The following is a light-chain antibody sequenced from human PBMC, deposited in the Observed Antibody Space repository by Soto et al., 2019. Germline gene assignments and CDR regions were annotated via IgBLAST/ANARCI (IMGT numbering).Light chain of an antibody. J-gene: IGLJ2*01. Sequence: QSALTQPPSASGSPGQSVAISCTGTTSDVGGYNYVSWYQQHPGKAPKPIIYEVTKRPSGVPDRFSGSKSGNTASLTVSGLQGEDEADYYCSSYVASNTLVFGGGTQLTVL. CDR1: TSDVGGYNY. CDR3: SSYVASNTLV. CDR2: EVT. V-gene: IGLV2-8*01.